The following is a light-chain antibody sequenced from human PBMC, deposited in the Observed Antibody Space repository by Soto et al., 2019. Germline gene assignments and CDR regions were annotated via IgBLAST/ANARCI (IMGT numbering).Light chain of an antibody. CDR3: QQSYSTPYP. CDR1: QSISTY. CDR2: AAS. J-gene: IGKJ5*01. V-gene: IGKV1-39*01. Sequence: TQMTRSPSSLSASVGDRVTITCRASQSISTYLNWYQQKPGKAPKLLIYAASSLQSGVPSRFSGSGSGTDFTLTISSLQPEDFATYYCQQSYSTPYPFGQGTRLEI.